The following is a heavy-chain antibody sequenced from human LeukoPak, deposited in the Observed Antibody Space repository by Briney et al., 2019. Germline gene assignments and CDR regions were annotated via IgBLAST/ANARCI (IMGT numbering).Heavy chain of an antibody. CDR1: GFTFSSYG. V-gene: IGHV3-30*02. Sequence: PGGSLRLSCAASGFTFSSYGMHWVRQAPGKGLEWVAFIRYDGSNKYYADSVKGRFTISRDNSKNTLYLQMNSLRAEDTAVYYCAKIKAWFGDHKSRFDYWGQGTLVTVSS. CDR3: AKIKAWFGDHKSRFDY. J-gene: IGHJ4*02. CDR2: IRYDGSNK. D-gene: IGHD3-10*01.